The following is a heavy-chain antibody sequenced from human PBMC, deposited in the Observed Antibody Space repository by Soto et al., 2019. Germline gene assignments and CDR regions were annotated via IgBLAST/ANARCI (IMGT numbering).Heavy chain of an antibody. CDR1: GYTFTSYD. CDR3: ARRPHCSGGICYYGLDN. CDR2: MNPNSGNT. J-gene: IGHJ4*02. V-gene: IGHV1-8*01. D-gene: IGHD2-15*01. Sequence: GASVKVSCKASGYTFTSYDINWLRQATGQGLGWMGWMNPNSGNTGYAQKFQGRVTLTTSTSTSTVYMEMRSLGSEDTAVYYCARRPHCSGGICYYGLDNWGQGTLVTVSS.